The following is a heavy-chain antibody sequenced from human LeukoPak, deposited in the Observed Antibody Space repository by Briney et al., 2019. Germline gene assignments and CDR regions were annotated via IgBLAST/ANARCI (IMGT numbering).Heavy chain of an antibody. CDR3: ARDGGRSEFGDRFYYGMDV. J-gene: IGHJ6*02. V-gene: IGHV3-53*05. CDR2: IYGGGST. CDR1: GFIVSNIY. D-gene: IGHD2-21*01. Sequence: GGSLRLSCAASGFIVSNIYMSWVRQAPGKGLEWVVVIYGGGSTYFADYVKGRFTISRDSSENTLYLQINRLTSGDTAVYYCARDGGRSEFGDRFYYGMDVWGQGTTVTVSS.